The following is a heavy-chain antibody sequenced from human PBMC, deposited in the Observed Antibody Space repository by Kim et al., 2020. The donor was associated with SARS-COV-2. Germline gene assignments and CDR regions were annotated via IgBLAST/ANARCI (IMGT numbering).Heavy chain of an antibody. V-gene: IGHV1-69*13. CDR3: ARIGAFDSSGYYTTTDLFDY. CDR2: IIPIFGTA. D-gene: IGHD3-22*01. Sequence: SVKVSCKASGGTFSSYAISWVRQAPGQGLEWMGGIIPIFGTANYAQKFQGRVTITADESTSTAYMELSSLRSEDTAVYYCARIGAFDSSGYYTTTDLFDYWGQGTLVTVSS. J-gene: IGHJ4*02. CDR1: GGTFSSYA.